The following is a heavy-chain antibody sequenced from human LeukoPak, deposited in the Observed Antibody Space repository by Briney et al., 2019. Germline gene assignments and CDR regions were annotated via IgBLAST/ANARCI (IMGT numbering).Heavy chain of an antibody. CDR2: ISAYNGNT. CDR1: GYTFTSYG. D-gene: IGHD1-26*01. J-gene: IGHJ5*02. CDR3: ARDLVGATRGRWFDP. Sequence: GASVKVSCKASGYTFTSYGISWVRQAPGQGLEWMGWISAYNGNTNYAQKLQGRVTMTTDTSTSTAYMELRSLRSDDTAVYYCARDLVGATRGRWFDPWGQGTLVTVSS. V-gene: IGHV1-18*01.